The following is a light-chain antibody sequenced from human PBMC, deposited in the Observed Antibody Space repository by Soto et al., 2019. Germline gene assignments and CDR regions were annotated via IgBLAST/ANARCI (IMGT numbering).Light chain of an antibody. Sequence: QSALTQPASVSASPGQSITISCTGTNSDVGGYNYVSWYQQHPGKAPKLMIYEVTDRPSGVSNRFSGSRSGNTASLTISGLQAEDEADYHCAAWDDSLSGLVFGGGTKLTVL. V-gene: IGLV2-14*01. CDR1: NSDVGGYNY. CDR2: EVT. CDR3: AAWDDSLSGLV. J-gene: IGLJ2*01.